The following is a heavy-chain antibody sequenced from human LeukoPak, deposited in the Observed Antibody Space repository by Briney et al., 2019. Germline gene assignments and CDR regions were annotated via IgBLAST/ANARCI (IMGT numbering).Heavy chain of an antibody. CDR3: ARERGYSSRISFDI. Sequence: PSETLSLTCAVSGGSISSSNWWSWVRQPPGKGLEWIGEIYHSGSTNYNPSLKSRVTISVDRSKNQFSLKLSSVTAADTAVYYCARERGYSSRISFDIWGQGTMVTVSS. CDR1: GGSISSSNW. V-gene: IGHV4-4*02. J-gene: IGHJ3*02. CDR2: IYHSGST. D-gene: IGHD6-13*01.